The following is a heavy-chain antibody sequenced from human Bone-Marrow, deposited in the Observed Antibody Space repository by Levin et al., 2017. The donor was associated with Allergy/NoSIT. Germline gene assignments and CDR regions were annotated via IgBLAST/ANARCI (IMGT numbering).Heavy chain of an antibody. D-gene: IGHD5-24*01. V-gene: IGHV3-23*01. J-gene: IGHJ4*02. CDR3: TRAYNHDY. Sequence: GESLKISCAASGFTFSDYAMAWVRQAPGKGLEWVSALSGSGASAYTYIADSVKDRFTISRDNSKNTLFLQMNSLRVEDAAVYYCTRAYNHDYWGQGTLVTVSS. CDR1: GFTFSDYA. CDR2: LSGSGASAYT.